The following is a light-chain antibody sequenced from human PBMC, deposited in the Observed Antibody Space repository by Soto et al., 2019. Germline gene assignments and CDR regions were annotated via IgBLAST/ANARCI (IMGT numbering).Light chain of an antibody. J-gene: IGLJ2*01. CDR2: EVS. Sequence: SALTQPASVSGSPGQSITISCSGTIYDVGAYHYVSWYQQLPGKAPKLILYEVSNRPSGISDRFSGFRSGNTASLTVSGLQAEDDAHYYCISYTTSGALVFGGGTKLTVL. CDR1: IYDVGAYHY. CDR3: ISYTTSGALV. V-gene: IGLV2-14*01.